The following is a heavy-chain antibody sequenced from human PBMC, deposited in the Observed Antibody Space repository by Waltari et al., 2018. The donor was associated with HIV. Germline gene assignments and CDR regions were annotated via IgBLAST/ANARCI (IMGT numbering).Heavy chain of an antibody. CDR1: GDSISSSINY. CDR2: IYYSGNT. Sequence: RLQLQESGPGLVKPSETLSLTFTVSGDSISSSINYSGWIGQPPGKGLEWIAIIYYSGNTYYNPSLKSRVTISVDTSKNQFSLRLSSVTAADTAVYYCARDRYYYDSCGAYYYYGMDVWGQGTTVTVSS. D-gene: IGHD3-22*01. J-gene: IGHJ6*02. V-gene: IGHV4-39*06. CDR3: ARDRYYYDSCGAYYYYGMDV.